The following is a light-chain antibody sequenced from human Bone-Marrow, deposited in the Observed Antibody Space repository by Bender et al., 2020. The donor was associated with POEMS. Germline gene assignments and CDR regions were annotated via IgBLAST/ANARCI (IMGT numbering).Light chain of an antibody. CDR3: QSYDIRLSGSV. V-gene: IGLV1-40*01. Sequence: QSVLTQPPSVSGAPGQRVTISCTGSSSNTGSGYDINWYQHLPGTAPKLLIYGYNNRPSGVPDRFSGSKSGTSASLAITGLQAEDEGDYYCQSYDIRLSGSVFGGGTKLTVL. CDR1: SSNTGSGYD. CDR2: GYN. J-gene: IGLJ2*01.